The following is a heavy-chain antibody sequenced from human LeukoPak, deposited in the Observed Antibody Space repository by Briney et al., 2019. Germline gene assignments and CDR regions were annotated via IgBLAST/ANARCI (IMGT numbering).Heavy chain of an antibody. CDR1: GFTFSTHA. D-gene: IGHD1-26*01. V-gene: IGHV3-23*01. J-gene: IGHJ3*02. Sequence: PGGSLRLSCAASGFTFSTHAMSWVRQAPGKGLEWVSGISGVSETTYYADSVRGCFTISRDNSKSTIYLQMNSLRAEDTAVYYCAKDVCGNYCSLDMWGQGTMVTVSS. CDR2: ISGVSETT. CDR3: AKDVCGNYCSLDM.